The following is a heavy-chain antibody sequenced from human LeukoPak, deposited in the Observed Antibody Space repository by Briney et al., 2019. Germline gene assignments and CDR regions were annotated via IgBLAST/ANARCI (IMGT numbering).Heavy chain of an antibody. D-gene: IGHD3-3*01. CDR3: ASPVKYYDTWSGYPPFDY. Sequence: ASVKVSCKASGGTFSRFTISWVRQAPGQGLEWVGGIIPMSGTANYAQKFQGRVTITADESTSTAYMELSSLRSEDTAIYYCASPVKYYDTWSGYPPFDYWGQGTLVTVSS. CDR1: GGTFSRFT. J-gene: IGHJ4*02. V-gene: IGHV1-69*01. CDR2: IIPMSGTA.